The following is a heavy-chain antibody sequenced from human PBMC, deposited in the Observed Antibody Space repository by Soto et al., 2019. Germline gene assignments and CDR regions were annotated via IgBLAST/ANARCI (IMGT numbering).Heavy chain of an antibody. V-gene: IGHV1-46*01. D-gene: IGHD4-17*01. Sequence: GASVKVSCKASGYTFTSYYMHWVRQAPGQGLEWMGIINPSGGSTSYAQKFQGRVTMTRDTSTSTVYMELSSLRSEDTAVYYCARNNNEQVTTVVNYGMDVWGQGTKVTVSS. J-gene: IGHJ6*02. CDR3: ARNNNEQVTTVVNYGMDV. CDR1: GYTFTSYY. CDR2: INPSGGST.